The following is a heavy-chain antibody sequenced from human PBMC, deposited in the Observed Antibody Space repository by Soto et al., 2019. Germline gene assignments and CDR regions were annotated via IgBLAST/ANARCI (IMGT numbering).Heavy chain of an antibody. CDR1: GGSFSGYY. V-gene: IGHV4-34*01. CDR3: ARGAGWSYWYFDL. Sequence: QVQLQQWGAGLLKPSETLSLTCAVYGGSFSGYYWSWIRQPPGKGLEWIGEINHSGSTNYNPSLKSRVTISVDTSKNQFSLKLSSVTAADTAVYYCARGAGWSYWYFDLWGRGTLVTVSS. D-gene: IGHD6-19*01. CDR2: INHSGST. J-gene: IGHJ2*01.